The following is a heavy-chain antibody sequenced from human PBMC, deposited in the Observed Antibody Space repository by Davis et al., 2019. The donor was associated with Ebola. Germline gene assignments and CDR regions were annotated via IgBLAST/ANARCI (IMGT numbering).Heavy chain of an antibody. CDR2: INPNNAAT. CDR3: MGSNWGSDFDY. Sequence: ASVKVSCKASGYTFTDYYMHWVRQAPGQGLEWMGWINPNNAATNYAQNFQGRVTLTTDTSTSTAYMDLRSLRFDDTAVYYCMGSNWGSDFDYWGQGTLVTVSS. CDR1: GYTFTDYY. D-gene: IGHD7-27*01. J-gene: IGHJ4*02. V-gene: IGHV1-2*02.